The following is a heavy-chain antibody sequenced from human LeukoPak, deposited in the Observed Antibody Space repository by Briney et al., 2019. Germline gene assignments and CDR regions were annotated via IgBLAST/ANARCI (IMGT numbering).Heavy chain of an antibody. CDR2: INPSGGST. Sequence: ASAKVSCKASGYTFTTYYMHWVRQAPGQGLEWMGMINPSGGSTSYAQKFQGRVTITRDTSTFTVYMELSSLRSDDTAVYYCARDGSSSWEDYWGQGTLVTVSS. CDR3: ARDGSSSWEDY. J-gene: IGHJ4*02. D-gene: IGHD6-13*01. V-gene: IGHV1-46*01. CDR1: GYTFTTYY.